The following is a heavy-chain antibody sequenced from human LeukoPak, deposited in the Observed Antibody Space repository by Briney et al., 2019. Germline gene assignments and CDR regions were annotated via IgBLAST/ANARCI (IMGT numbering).Heavy chain of an antibody. CDR3: AKGFSWNHKSYFDY. D-gene: IGHD1-14*01. Sequence: GRSLRLSCAASGFTFDDYAMHWVRQAPGKGLEWVSGISWNSGSIGYADSVKGRFTISRDNAKNSLYLQMNSLRAEDTALYYCAKGFSWNHKSYFDYWGQGTLVTVSS. J-gene: IGHJ4*02. CDR2: ISWNSGSI. CDR1: GFTFDDYA. V-gene: IGHV3-9*01.